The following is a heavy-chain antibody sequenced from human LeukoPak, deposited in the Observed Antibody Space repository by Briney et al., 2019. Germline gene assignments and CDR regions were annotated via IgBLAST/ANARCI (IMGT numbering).Heavy chain of an antibody. J-gene: IGHJ4*02. V-gene: IGHV4-4*07. CDR3: ARGIVGATAPDY. CDR1: GGSISSYK. CDR2: IYSSGST. D-gene: IGHD1-26*01. Sequence: SETLSLTCTVSGGSISSYKWSWIRQPAGKGLEWIGRIYSSGSTNYTPSLKSRVTMSVDTSKTQSSLKLSSVTAADTAVYYCARGIVGATAPDYWGQGALVIVS.